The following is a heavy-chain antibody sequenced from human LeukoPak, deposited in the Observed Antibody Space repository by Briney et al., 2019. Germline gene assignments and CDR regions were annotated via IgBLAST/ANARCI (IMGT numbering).Heavy chain of an antibody. D-gene: IGHD1-26*01. CDR3: AREGAATDWFDP. CDR1: GFTFSSYS. Sequence: GGSLRLSCAASGFTFSSYSMNWVRQAPGKGLEWVSSISSSSSYIYYADSVKGRFTISRDNAKNPLYLQMNSLRAEDTAVYYCAREGAATDWFDPWGQGTLVTVSS. J-gene: IGHJ5*02. V-gene: IGHV3-21*01. CDR2: ISSSSSYI.